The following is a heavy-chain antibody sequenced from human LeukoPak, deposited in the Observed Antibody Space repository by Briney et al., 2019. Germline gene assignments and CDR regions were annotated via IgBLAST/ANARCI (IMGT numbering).Heavy chain of an antibody. J-gene: IGHJ4*02. CDR2: TYYRSKWYN. CDR3: ARDLGNTGWYTFDY. Sequence: QTLSLTCDLSGDSVSSNNGAWNWLRQSPSRGLEWLGRTYYRSKWYNDYVGSLNGRITISPDTSKNQFSLHLNSVTPEDTAVYYCARDLGNTGWYTFDYWGEGILVTVSS. CDR1: GDSVSSNNGA. V-gene: IGHV6-1*01. D-gene: IGHD6-19*01.